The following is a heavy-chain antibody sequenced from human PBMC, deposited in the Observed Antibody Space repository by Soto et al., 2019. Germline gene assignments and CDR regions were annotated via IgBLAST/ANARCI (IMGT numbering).Heavy chain of an antibody. CDR1: KFTFSTYA. V-gene: IGHV3-23*01. D-gene: IGHD1-26*01. CDR3: AKDGASGSYPPYYYFGMDV. J-gene: IGHJ6*02. CDR2: ISGSGDNT. Sequence: EVQLLESGGGLVQRGGSLRLSCAASKFTFSTYAMTWVRQAPGKGLEWVSDISGSGDNTYYADSVKGRFSISRDNSKNTLRLQMNSLRADDTAVYYCAKDGASGSYPPYYYFGMDVWGQGTTVTVSS.